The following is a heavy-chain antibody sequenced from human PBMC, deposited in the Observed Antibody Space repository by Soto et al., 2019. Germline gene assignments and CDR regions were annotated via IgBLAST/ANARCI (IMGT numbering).Heavy chain of an antibody. V-gene: IGHV3-30-3*01. J-gene: IGHJ5*02. D-gene: IGHD3-22*01. CDR1: GFTFSSYA. CDR3: ARDRGSSGYYNWFDP. CDR2: ISYDGSNK. Sequence: GGSLRLSCAASGFTFSSYAMHWVRQAPGKGLEWVAVISYDGSNKYYADSVKGRFTISRDNSKNTLYLQMNSLRAEDTAVYYCARDRGSSGYYNWFDPWGQGTLVTVSS.